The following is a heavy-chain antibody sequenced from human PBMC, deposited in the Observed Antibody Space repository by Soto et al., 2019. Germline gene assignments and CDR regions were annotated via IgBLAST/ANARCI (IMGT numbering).Heavy chain of an antibody. D-gene: IGHD6-13*01. CDR2: ITWNSGSS. V-gene: IGHV3-9*01. J-gene: IGHJ4*02. CDR3: AKEIRSRNWYAGGGRKWSY. Sequence: EVQLVESGGGLIHPGRSLRLSCAASGFTFDDYAMHWVRQAPGKGLEWVSGITWNSGSSGYADSVKGQFSISRDNAKKSLYLQMNSLRAADTALYYCAKEIRSRNWYAGGGRKWSYWGQGTLVTVSS. CDR1: GFTFDDYA.